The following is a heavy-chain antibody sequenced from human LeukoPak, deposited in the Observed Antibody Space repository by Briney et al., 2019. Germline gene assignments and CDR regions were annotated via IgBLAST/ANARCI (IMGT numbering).Heavy chain of an antibody. D-gene: IGHD1-26*01. J-gene: IGHJ4*02. Sequence: GGSLRLSCAASGFTFSSYGMSWVRQAPGKGLEWVSAISGSGGSTYYADSVKGRFTISRDNSKNTLYLQMNSLRAEDTAVYYCARDPPVRGTYYFDYWGQGTLVTVSS. CDR2: ISGSGGST. CDR1: GFTFSSYG. V-gene: IGHV3-23*01. CDR3: ARDPPVRGTYYFDY.